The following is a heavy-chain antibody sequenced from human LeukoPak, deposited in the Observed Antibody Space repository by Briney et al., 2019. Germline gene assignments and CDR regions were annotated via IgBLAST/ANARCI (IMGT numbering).Heavy chain of an antibody. D-gene: IGHD6-6*01. CDR2: ISSSSSYI. Sequence: GGSLRLSCAASGFTFSSYSMNWVRQAPGKGLEWVSSISSSSSYIYYADSVKGRFTISRDNAKNSLYLQMNSLRAEDTAVYYCARGAALMNYYYYMDVWGKGTTVTVSS. V-gene: IGHV3-21*01. J-gene: IGHJ6*03. CDR3: ARGAALMNYYYYMDV. CDR1: GFTFSSYS.